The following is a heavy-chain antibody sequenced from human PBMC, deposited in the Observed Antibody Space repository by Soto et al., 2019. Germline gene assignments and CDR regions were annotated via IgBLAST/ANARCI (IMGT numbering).Heavy chain of an antibody. Sequence: ASVKVSCKASGYTFTGYYMHWVRQAPGQGLEWMGVINPSAGNTDYAQNFQDRVTMTRDTSTTTMYMELSSLRSDDTAVYYCARLHSTSPPYYFDFWGQGTPVTVSS. V-gene: IGHV1-46*01. CDR2: INPSAGNT. CDR1: GYTFTGYY. CDR3: ARLHSTSPPYYFDF. J-gene: IGHJ4*02. D-gene: IGHD6-6*01.